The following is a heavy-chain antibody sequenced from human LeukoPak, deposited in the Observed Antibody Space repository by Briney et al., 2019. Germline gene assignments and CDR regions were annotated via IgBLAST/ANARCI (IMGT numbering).Heavy chain of an antibody. V-gene: IGHV1-69*02. CDR2: IIPILGIA. Sequence: SVKVSCKASGGTFSSYTISWVRQAPGQGLEWMGRIIPILGIANYAQRFQGRVTITADKSTSTAYMELSSLRSEDTAVYYCARGYCSSTSCYRSDYWGQGTLVTVSS. J-gene: IGHJ4*02. CDR1: GGTFSSYT. CDR3: ARGYCSSTSCYRSDY. D-gene: IGHD2-2*01.